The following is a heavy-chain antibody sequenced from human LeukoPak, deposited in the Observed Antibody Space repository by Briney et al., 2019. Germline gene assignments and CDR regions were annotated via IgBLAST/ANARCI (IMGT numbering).Heavy chain of an antibody. CDR1: GGTFSSYA. J-gene: IGHJ4*02. CDR2: IIPIFGTA. V-gene: IGHV1-69*13. Sequence: ASVNVSCTASGGTFSSYAISWVRQAPGQGLEWMGGIIPIFGTANYAQKFQGRVTITADESTSTAYMELSSLRSEDTAVYYCARDPAVARGYSYGYFDYWGQGTLVTVSS. D-gene: IGHD5-18*01. CDR3: ARDPAVARGYSYGYFDY.